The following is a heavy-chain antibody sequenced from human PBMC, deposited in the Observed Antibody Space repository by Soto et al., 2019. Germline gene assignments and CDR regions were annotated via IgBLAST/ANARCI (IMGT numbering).Heavy chain of an antibody. Sequence: ASVKVSCKVSGYTLTELSMHWVRQAPGKGLEWMGGFDPEDGETIYAQKFQGRVTMTEDTSTDTAYMELSSLRSEDTAVYYCATVAVTMVRGLMVFGMDVWGQGTTVTLSS. J-gene: IGHJ6*02. CDR2: FDPEDGET. CDR3: ATVAVTMVRGLMVFGMDV. CDR1: GYTLTELS. D-gene: IGHD3-10*01. V-gene: IGHV1-24*01.